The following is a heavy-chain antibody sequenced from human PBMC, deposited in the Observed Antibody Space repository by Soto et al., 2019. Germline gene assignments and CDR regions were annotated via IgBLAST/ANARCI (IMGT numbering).Heavy chain of an antibody. V-gene: IGHV4-39*01. J-gene: IGHJ3*02. CDR3: ARHNYGARGQTFDI. D-gene: IGHD4-17*01. CDR1: GGSISSSSYY. Sequence: SETLSLTCTVSGGSISSSSYYWGWIRQPPGKGLEWIGSIYYSGSTYYNPSLKSRVTISVDTSKNQFSLKLSSVTAADTAVYYCARHNYGARGQTFDIWGQGTMVTVSS. CDR2: IYYSGST.